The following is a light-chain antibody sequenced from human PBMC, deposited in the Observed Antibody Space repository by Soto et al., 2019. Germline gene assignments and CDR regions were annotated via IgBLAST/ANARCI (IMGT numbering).Light chain of an antibody. CDR2: GPS. Sequence: EIVMTQSPATLSVYPGERATLSCRASQSISSNLAWYQQKPGQAPRLLIYGPSTRATGIPARFSGSGSGTEFTLTISSLQSEDFAVYYCQQYNNWPPWTFGQGTKVDIK. CDR3: QQYNNWPPWT. V-gene: IGKV3-15*01. CDR1: QSISSN. J-gene: IGKJ1*01.